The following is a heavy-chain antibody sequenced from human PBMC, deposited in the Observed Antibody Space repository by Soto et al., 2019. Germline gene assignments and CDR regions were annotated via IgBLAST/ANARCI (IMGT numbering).Heavy chain of an antibody. CDR3: AALPIMIKFGGVIVHPDYFDY. J-gene: IGHJ4*02. Sequence: GGSLTPSCAASGFTVSSNYMSRVRQAPGKELKLVSVIYSGGSTYYADSVKGRFTISRHNSKNTLYLQMNSLRSEDTAVYYCAALPIMIKFGGVIVHPDYFDYWGQGTLDTVSS. V-gene: IGHV3-53*01. CDR1: GFTVSSNY. CDR2: IYSGGST. D-gene: IGHD3-16*02.